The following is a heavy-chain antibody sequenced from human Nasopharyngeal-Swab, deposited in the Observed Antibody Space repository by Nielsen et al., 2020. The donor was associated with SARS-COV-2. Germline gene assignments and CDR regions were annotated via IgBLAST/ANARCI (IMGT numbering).Heavy chain of an antibody. CDR3: AKANTRDFDY. CDR2: ISGGGDST. Sequence: GESLKISCAASGFSFNSFAMSWVRQAPGKGLEWVSGISGGGDSTHYADSVKGRFTISRDNPRKTLYLQMNSLRAEDTAVYHCAKANTRDFDYWGQGTLVTVSS. J-gene: IGHJ4*02. CDR1: GFSFNSFA. V-gene: IGHV3-23*01.